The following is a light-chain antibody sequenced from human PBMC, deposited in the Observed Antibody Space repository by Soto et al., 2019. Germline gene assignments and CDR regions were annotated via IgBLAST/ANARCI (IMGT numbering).Light chain of an antibody. CDR2: RAS. CDR3: QQYNSYV. CDR1: QNIYSN. Sequence: IVMTQSPATLSVSPGERATLSFGASQNIYSNVAWYQQRPGQAPRLLIYRASTRGPRIPARFSGSGSGTEFTLTSSSLQPEDFATYYCQQYNSYVFGPGTKLDIK. V-gene: IGKV3-15*01. J-gene: IGKJ3*01.